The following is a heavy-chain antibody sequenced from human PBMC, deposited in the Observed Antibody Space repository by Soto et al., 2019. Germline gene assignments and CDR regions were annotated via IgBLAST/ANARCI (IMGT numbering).Heavy chain of an antibody. CDR3: ARVRYDILTAYSYYFDY. J-gene: IGHJ4*02. CDR2: IYYSGST. V-gene: IGHV4-59*01. CDR1: GGSISSDS. Sequence: SETLSLTCTVSGGSISSDSWSWIRQPPGKGLEWIAYIYYSGSTNYNPSLKSRVTISVGTSKIQLSLKLSSVTAADTAVYYCARVRYDILTAYSYYFDYWGQGTLVTVSS. D-gene: IGHD3-9*01.